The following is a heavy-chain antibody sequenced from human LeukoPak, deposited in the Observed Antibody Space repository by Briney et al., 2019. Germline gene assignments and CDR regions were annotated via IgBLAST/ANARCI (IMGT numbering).Heavy chain of an antibody. Sequence: SETLSLTCTVSGGSLSSYYWSWLRQPPGKGLVWIGNIYYSGHTKYNPSLKSRVPISVDMYKTQFSLKLRSVTAADTAVYLWGRQVKVVPAAMRRDACDTWGQGTMVTVSS. CDR3: GRQVKVVPAAMRRDACDT. CDR2: IYYSGHT. D-gene: IGHD2-2*01. CDR1: GGSLSSYY. V-gene: IGHV4-59*08. J-gene: IGHJ3*02.